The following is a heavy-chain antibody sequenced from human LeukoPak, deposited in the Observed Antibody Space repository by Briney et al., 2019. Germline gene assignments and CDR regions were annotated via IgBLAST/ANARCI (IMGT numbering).Heavy chain of an antibody. Sequence: PGGSLRLSCAASGFTFSSYAMSWVRQAPGKGLEWVSAISGRGGSTYYADSVKGRFAISRDNSKNTLYLQMNSLRAEDTAVYYCAKEGAGSSSGQDDYWGQGTLVTVSS. D-gene: IGHD6-6*01. CDR1: GFTFSSYA. V-gene: IGHV3-23*01. J-gene: IGHJ4*02. CDR2: ISGRGGST. CDR3: AKEGAGSSSGQDDY.